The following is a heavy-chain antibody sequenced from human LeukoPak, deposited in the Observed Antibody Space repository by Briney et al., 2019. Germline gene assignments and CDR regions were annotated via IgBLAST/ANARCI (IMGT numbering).Heavy chain of an antibody. J-gene: IGHJ4*02. CDR2: ISGSGGST. CDR3: AKDRRGCTSTSCYYRFDY. Sequence: GGSLRLSCAASGFTFSSYAMSWVRQAPGKGLEWVSGISGSGGSTHYADSVKGRFTISRDNSKNTLYLQMNSLRAEDTAVYYCAKDRRGCTSTSCYYRFDYWGQGTLVTVSP. CDR1: GFTFSSYA. V-gene: IGHV3-23*01. D-gene: IGHD2-2*01.